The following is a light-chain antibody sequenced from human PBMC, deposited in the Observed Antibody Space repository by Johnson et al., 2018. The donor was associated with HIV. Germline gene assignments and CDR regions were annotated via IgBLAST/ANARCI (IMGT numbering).Light chain of an antibody. Sequence: QSVLSQPPSVSAAPGQKVTVSCSGSSSNIGNNYVSWYQQFPGTAPKLLIYDNNKRPSGIPDRFSGSKSDTSATLDITGLQPGDEADYYCGTWDSSLSAGGVFGTGTKVTVL. CDR3: GTWDSSLSAGGV. CDR1: SSNIGNNY. V-gene: IGLV1-51*01. J-gene: IGLJ1*01. CDR2: DNN.